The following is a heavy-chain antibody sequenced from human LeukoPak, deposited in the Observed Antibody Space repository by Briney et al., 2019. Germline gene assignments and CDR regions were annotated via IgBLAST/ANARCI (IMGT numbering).Heavy chain of an antibody. CDR1: GFTFSSYS. J-gene: IGHJ4*02. D-gene: IGHD6-13*01. Sequence: PGGSLRLSCAASGFTFSSYSMNWVRQAPGKGLEWVSYISSSSSTIYYADSVKGRFTISRDNSKNTLYLQMNSLRAEDTAVYYCAKDPGISAAGNTYFDYWGPGTLVTVSS. CDR2: ISSSSSTI. V-gene: IGHV3-48*01. CDR3: AKDPGISAAGNTYFDY.